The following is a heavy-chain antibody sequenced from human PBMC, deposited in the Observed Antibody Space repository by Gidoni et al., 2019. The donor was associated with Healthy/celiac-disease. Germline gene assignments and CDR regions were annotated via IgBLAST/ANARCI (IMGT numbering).Heavy chain of an antibody. Sequence: QVQLVESGGGVVQHGRSLRLYCAASGFTFSRSGMHWVRQAPGKGLEWVAVIWYDGSNKYYADSVNGRFTISRDNSKNTLYLQMNSLRAEDTAVYYCARDPTHYYDSSGYYPDSHWGQGTLVTVSS. CDR3: ARDPTHYYDSSGYYPDSH. CDR1: GFTFSRSG. V-gene: IGHV3-33*01. J-gene: IGHJ4*02. CDR2: IWYDGSNK. D-gene: IGHD3-22*01.